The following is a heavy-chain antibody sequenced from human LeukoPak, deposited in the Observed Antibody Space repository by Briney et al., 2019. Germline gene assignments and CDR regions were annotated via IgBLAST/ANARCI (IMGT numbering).Heavy chain of an antibody. D-gene: IGHD3-10*01. V-gene: IGHV1-24*01. CDR1: GYTLTELS. CDR2: FDPEDGET. J-gene: IGHJ3*02. CDR3: ARDRSLWFGELLPQDAFDI. Sequence: ASVKVSCKVSGYTLTELSMHWVRQAPGKGLEWMGGFDPEDGETIYAQKFQGRVTITTDESTSTAYMELSSLRSEDTAVYYCARDRSLWFGELLPQDAFDIWGQGTMVTVSS.